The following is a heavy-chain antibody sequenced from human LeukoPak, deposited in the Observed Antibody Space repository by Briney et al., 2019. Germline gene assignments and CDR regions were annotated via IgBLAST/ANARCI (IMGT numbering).Heavy chain of an antibody. V-gene: IGHV3-33*06. Sequence: GRSLRLSCEASGFNFSSYGMHWVRQAPGKGLEWVGVIWYDGTNKQYADSVKGRFTISRDNSKNTLYLLMNSLRAEDTAVYYCAKTIVPAAPIYYYYMDVWGNGPRSPSP. D-gene: IGHD2-2*01. CDR3: AKTIVPAAPIYYYYMDV. CDR2: IWYDGTNK. CDR1: GFNFSSYG. J-gene: IGHJ6*03.